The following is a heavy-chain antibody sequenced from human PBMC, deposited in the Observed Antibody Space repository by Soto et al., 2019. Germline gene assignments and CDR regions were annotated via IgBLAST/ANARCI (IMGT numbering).Heavy chain of an antibody. CDR2: IYYSGST. CDR1: GGSISSYY. V-gene: IGHV4-59*01. CDR3: ARRYGYAFDI. J-gene: IGHJ3*02. Sequence: QVQLQESGPGLVKPSETLSLTCTVSGGSISSYYWSWIRQPPGKGLEWIGYIYYSGSTNYNPSLKRRVTIAVDTSKNQFSLKLSSVTAAATAVYYCARRYGYAFDIWGQGTMVTVSS. D-gene: IGHD4-17*01.